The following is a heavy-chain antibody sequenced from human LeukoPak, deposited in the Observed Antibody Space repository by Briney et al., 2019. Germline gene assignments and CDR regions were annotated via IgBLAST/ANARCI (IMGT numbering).Heavy chain of an antibody. V-gene: IGHV4-31*03. CDR1: GGSISSGGYY. CDR2: IYYSGST. J-gene: IGHJ3*02. D-gene: IGHD3-22*01. Sequence: SETLSLTCTVSGGSISSGGYYWSWIRQHPGKGLEWIGYIYYSGSTYYNPSLKSRVTISVDTSKNQFSLKLSSVTAADTAVYYCAREHYYDSSGYYSAFDIWGQGTMVTVSS. CDR3: AREHYYDSSGYYSAFDI.